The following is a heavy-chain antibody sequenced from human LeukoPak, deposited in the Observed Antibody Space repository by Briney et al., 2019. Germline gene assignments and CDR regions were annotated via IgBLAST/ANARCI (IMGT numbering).Heavy chain of an antibody. CDR3: ARVRNADFGVAAYYFDY. CDR1: GGTFSSYA. D-gene: IGHD3-3*01. CDR2: IIPIFGTA. J-gene: IGHJ4*02. Sequence: SVKVSCKASGGTFSSYAVSWVRQAPGQGLEWMGGIIPIFGTANYAQKFQGRVTITTDESTSTAYMELSSLRSEDTAVYYCARVRNADFGVAAYYFDYWGQGTLVTVSS. V-gene: IGHV1-69*05.